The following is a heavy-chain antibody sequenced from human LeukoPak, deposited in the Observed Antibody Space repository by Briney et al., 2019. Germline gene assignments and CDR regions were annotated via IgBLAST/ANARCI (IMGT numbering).Heavy chain of an antibody. Sequence: HPGGPMRLSCAASGFTVSSNYMTWVRQAPGKGLDWVSVIYSGGSTYYADSVEGRFTISRDNSKNTLFLQMNSLRPEDTAVYYCARGASGTYYFGYWGRGTLVTVSS. CDR3: ARGASGTYYFGY. CDR2: IYSGGST. V-gene: IGHV3-66*02. J-gene: IGHJ4*02. D-gene: IGHD1-26*01. CDR1: GFTVSSNY.